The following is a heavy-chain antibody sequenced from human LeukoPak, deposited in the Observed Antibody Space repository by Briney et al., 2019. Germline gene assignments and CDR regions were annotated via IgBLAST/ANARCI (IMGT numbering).Heavy chain of an antibody. V-gene: IGHV3-74*01. CDR2: IKSDGST. D-gene: IGHD3-22*01. Sequence: GGSLRPSCAASGFTFSSYWMHWVRQAPGKGLVWVSRIKSDGSTNYADSVKGRFTISRDNAKNTLSLQMNSLRAEDTGVYYCARAPSEIGGYYPEYFRHWGQGTLVTVSS. CDR3: ARAPSEIGGYYPEYFRH. CDR1: GFTFSSYW. J-gene: IGHJ1*01.